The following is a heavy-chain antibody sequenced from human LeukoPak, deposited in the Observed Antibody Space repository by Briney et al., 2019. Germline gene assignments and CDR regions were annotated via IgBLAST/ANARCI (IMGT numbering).Heavy chain of an antibody. D-gene: IGHD6-13*01. CDR3: ARDLWGGSSWYSGSSY. CDR2: ISAYNGNT. V-gene: IGHV1-18*01. J-gene: IGHJ4*02. CDR1: GYTFTSYG. Sequence: ASVKVSCKASGYTFTSYGISWVRQAPGQGLEWMGWISAYNGNTNYAQKLQGRVTMTTDTSTSTAYMEPRSLGSDDTAVYYCARDLWGGSSWYSGSSYWGQGTLVTVSS.